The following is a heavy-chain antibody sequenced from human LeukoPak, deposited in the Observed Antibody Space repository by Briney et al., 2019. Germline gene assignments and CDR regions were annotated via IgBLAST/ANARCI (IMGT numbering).Heavy chain of an antibody. CDR3: ASEHYYDSSGYLYYFDY. V-gene: IGHV3-30*03. Sequence: PGRSLRLSCAASGFTFSSYGMHWVRQAPGKGLEWVAVISYDGSNKYYADSVKGRFTISRDNSKNTLYLQMNSLRAEDTAVYYCASEHYYDSSGYLYYFDYWGQGTLVTVSS. CDR1: GFTFSSYG. J-gene: IGHJ4*02. D-gene: IGHD3-22*01. CDR2: ISYDGSNK.